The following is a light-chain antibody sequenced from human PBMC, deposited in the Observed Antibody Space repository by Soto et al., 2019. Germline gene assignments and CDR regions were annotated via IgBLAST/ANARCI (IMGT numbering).Light chain of an antibody. Sequence: QSALTQPASVSGSPGQSITISCTGTISDVGGYNYVSWYQQHPGKAPKLMISEVSNRPSGVSNRFSGSKSGNTASLTISGLQAEDEADYYCSSYTSSSTYVFGTGTKLTV. CDR2: EVS. J-gene: IGLJ1*01. CDR1: ISDVGGYNY. V-gene: IGLV2-14*01. CDR3: SSYTSSSTYV.